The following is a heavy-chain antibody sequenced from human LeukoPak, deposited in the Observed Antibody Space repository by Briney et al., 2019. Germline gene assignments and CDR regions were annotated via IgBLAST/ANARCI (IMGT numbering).Heavy chain of an antibody. CDR1: GFTVSSNY. J-gene: IGHJ4*02. V-gene: IGHV3-66*02. CDR3: ARALVRGVYYFDY. Sequence: GGSLRLSCAASGFTVSSNYMSWVRQAPGKGLEWVSVIYSGGSTYYADSVKGRFTISRGNSKNTLYLQMNSLRSEDTAVYYCARALVRGVYYFDYWGQGTLVTVSS. CDR2: IYSGGST. D-gene: IGHD3-10*01.